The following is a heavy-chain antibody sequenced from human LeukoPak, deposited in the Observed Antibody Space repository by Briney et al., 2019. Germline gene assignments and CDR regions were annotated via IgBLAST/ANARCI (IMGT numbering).Heavy chain of an antibody. CDR3: ARGTFYDSSGYCDY. J-gene: IGHJ4*02. D-gene: IGHD3-22*01. CDR2: IYYSGST. CDR1: GGSISSGGYY. Sequence: PSETLSLTCTVSGGSISSGGYYWSWIRQHPGKGLEWIGYIYYSGSTYYNPSLKSRVTTSVDTSKNQFSLKLSSVTAADTAVYYCARGTFYDSSGYCDYWGQGTLVTVSS. V-gene: IGHV4-31*03.